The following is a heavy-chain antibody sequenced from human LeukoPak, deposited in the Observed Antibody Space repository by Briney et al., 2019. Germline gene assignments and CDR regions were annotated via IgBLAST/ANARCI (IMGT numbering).Heavy chain of an antibody. CDR3: ARAQIDSGSYYYFDD. CDR1: GYTFTSYG. J-gene: IGHJ4*02. V-gene: IGHV1-18*01. D-gene: IGHD1-26*01. CDR2: ISAYNVYT. Sequence: ASVKVSCKASGYTFTSYGISWVRRAPGQGLEWMGWISAYNVYTNDAQKFHGRVTMTRDTATTTVYIELSSLRSEHAAVYFCARAQIDSGSYYYFDDWGQGTLVTVSS.